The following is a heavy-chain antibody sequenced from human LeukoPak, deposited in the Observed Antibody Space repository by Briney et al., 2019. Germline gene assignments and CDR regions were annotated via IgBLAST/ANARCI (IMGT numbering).Heavy chain of an antibody. V-gene: IGHV3-23*01. Sequence: PGGSLRLSCAASGFTFSSYAMSWVRQAPGKGLEWVSTISGSGGSTYYADSVKGRFTISRDNSKNTLYLQMNSLRAEDTAVYYCAKDDRYCSSNNCYTGYWGQGTLVTVSS. CDR1: GFTFSSYA. D-gene: IGHD2-2*02. CDR3: AKDDRYCSSNNCYTGY. CDR2: ISGSGGST. J-gene: IGHJ4*02.